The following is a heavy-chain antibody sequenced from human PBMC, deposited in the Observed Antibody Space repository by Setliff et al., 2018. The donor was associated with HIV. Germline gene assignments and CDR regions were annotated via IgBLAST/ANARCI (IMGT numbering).Heavy chain of an antibody. D-gene: IGHD3-10*01. V-gene: IGHV3-30*02. J-gene: IGHJ6*02. Sequence: GGSLRLSCAASGFTFSAHGMHWVRQAPGKGLEWVAFINYDGSEKNYVDSVKGRFTISRDNAKNSMDLQMNSLRAEDTAIYYCARKLRPGHGVDVWGQGTTVTVSS. CDR3: ARKLRPGHGVDV. CDR2: INYDGSEK. CDR1: GFTFSAHG.